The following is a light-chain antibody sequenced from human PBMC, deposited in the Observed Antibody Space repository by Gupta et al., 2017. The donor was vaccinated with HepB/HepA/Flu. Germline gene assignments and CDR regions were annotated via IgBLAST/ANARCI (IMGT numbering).Light chain of an antibody. CDR1: KLGDKY. Sequence: SYELTQPPSVSVSPGQTASITCSGHKLGDKYACWYQQKPGQSPVLVIYQDNKRPSGIPERFSGSNSGNTATLTISGTQAMDEADYYCQAWDSSTVVFGGGTKLTVL. CDR3: QAWDSSTVV. CDR2: QDN. V-gene: IGLV3-1*01. J-gene: IGLJ2*01.